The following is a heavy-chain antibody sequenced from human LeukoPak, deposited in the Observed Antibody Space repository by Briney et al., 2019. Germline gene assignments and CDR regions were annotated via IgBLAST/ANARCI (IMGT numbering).Heavy chain of an antibody. D-gene: IGHD1-1*01. Sequence: SETLSPTCAVYGGSFSGYYWSWIRQPPGKGLEWIGEINHSGSTNYNPSLKSRVTISVDTSKNQFSLKLSSVTAADTAVYYCAREQSEGNVGWFDPWGQGRLVSDSS. CDR2: INHSGST. CDR3: AREQSEGNVGWFDP. J-gene: IGHJ5*02. CDR1: GGSFSGYY. V-gene: IGHV4-34*01.